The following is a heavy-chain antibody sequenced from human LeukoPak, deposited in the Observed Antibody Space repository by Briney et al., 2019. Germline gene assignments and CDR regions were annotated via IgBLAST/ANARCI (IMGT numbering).Heavy chain of an antibody. J-gene: IGHJ5*02. Sequence: ASVKVSCKASGYTFTSYGIRWVRQAPGQGLEWMGWISAYNGNTNYAQKLQGRVTMTTDTSTSTAYMELRSLRSDDTAVYYCARGDYYDSSDPFDPWGQGTLVTVSS. V-gene: IGHV1-18*01. CDR2: ISAYNGNT. CDR3: ARGDYYDSSDPFDP. D-gene: IGHD3-22*01. CDR1: GYTFTSYG.